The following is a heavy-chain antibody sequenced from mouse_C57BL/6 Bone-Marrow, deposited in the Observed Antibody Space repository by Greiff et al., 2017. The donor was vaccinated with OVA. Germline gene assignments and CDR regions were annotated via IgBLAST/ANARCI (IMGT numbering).Heavy chain of an antibody. CDR3: ARHGDYGSFFDY. J-gene: IGHJ2*01. CDR1: GFTFSSYG. V-gene: IGHV5-6*01. D-gene: IGHD1-1*01. CDR2: ISSGGSYT. Sequence: EVKLMESGGDLVKPGGSLKLSCAASGFTFSSYGMSWVRQTPDKRLEWVATISSGGSYTYYPDSVKGRFTISRDNAKNTLYLQMSSLKSEDTAMYYCARHGDYGSFFDYWGQGTTLPVSS.